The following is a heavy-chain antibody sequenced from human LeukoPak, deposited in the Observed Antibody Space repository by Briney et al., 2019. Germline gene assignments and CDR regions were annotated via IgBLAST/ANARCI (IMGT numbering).Heavy chain of an antibody. J-gene: IGHJ4*02. D-gene: IGHD1-26*01. Sequence: GGSLRLSCAASGFTFSNAWMSWVRQAPGKGLEWVGRIKSKTDGGTTDYAAPVKGRFTISRDDSKNTLYLQMNSLKTEDTAVYYCAKGGRRTIMGATLDYWGQGTLVTVSS. CDR2: IKSKTDGGTT. CDR3: AKGGRRTIMGATLDY. CDR1: GFTFSNAW. V-gene: IGHV3-15*01.